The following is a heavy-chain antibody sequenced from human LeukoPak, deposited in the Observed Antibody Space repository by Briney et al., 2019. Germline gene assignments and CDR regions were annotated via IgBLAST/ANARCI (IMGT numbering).Heavy chain of an antibody. V-gene: IGHV1-69*02. D-gene: IGHD1-7*01. CDR2: IIPTLGIA. Sequence: ASAKVSCKASGGTFSSYTISWVRQAPGQGLEWMGRIIPTLGIANYAQKFQGRVTITADKSTSTAYMELSSLRSEDTAVYYCARSTTSILNWFDPWGQGTLVTVSS. CDR1: GGTFSSYT. J-gene: IGHJ5*02. CDR3: ARSTTSILNWFDP.